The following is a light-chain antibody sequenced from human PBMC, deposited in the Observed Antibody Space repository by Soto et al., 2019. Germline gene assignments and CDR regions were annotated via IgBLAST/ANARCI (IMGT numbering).Light chain of an antibody. CDR3: QSYDSSNHVV. CDR1: SGSIASNY. J-gene: IGLJ2*01. Sequence: NFMLTQPHSVSESPGKTVTISCTGSSGSIASNYVQWYQQRPGSAPTTVIYKDDQRPSGVPARFSGSIDSSSNSASLTISGLKTEDGADYYCQSYDSSNHVVFGGGTKLTVL. CDR2: KDD. V-gene: IGLV6-57*02.